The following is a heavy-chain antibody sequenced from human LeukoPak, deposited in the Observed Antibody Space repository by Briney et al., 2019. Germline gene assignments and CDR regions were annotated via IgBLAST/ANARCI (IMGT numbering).Heavy chain of an antibody. D-gene: IGHD1-26*01. V-gene: IGHV4-61*08. J-gene: IGHJ4*02. CDR3: ASSRYTGSYSTIDF. Sequence: PSETLSLTCAVSGGSISSGGYSWSWIRQPPGKGLEWIGYISYSGSTNYNPSLKSRVTISLDTSKNQFSLKLSSVTAADTAMYYCASSRYTGSYSTIDFWGQGTLVTVSS. CDR1: GGSISSGGYS. CDR2: ISYSGST.